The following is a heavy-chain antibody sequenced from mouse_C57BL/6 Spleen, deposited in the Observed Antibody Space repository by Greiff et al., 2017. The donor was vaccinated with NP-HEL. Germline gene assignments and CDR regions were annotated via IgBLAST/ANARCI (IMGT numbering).Heavy chain of an antibody. V-gene: IGHV1-18*01. D-gene: IGHD2-2*01. CDR2: INPNNGGT. J-gene: IGHJ2*01. Sequence: VQLQQSGPELVKPGASVKIPCKASGYTFTDYYMDWVKQSHGKSLEWIGDINPNNGGTIYNQKFKGKATLTVDKSASTAYMELRSLTSEDTAVYYCARGGGYGNFDYWGKGTTLTVSS. CDR1: GYTFTDYY. CDR3: ARGGGYGNFDY.